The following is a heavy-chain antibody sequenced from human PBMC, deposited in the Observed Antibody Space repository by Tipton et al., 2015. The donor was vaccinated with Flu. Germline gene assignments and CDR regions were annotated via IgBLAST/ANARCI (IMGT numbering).Heavy chain of an antibody. V-gene: IGHV4-59*12. CDR2: GGST. CDR1: GDSISTYY. J-gene: IGHJ4*02. Sequence: TLSLTCTVSGDSISTYYWSWIRRPPGRGLEWIGYGGSTNYHPSLKSRVTISLETSKNQLSLSLRSVTAEDTAVYYCARDRGWPAALDYWSQGVLVTVSS. D-gene: IGHD3-10*01. CDR3: ARDRGWPAALDY.